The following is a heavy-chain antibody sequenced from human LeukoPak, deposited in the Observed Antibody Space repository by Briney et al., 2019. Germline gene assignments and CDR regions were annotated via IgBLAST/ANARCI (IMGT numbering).Heavy chain of an antibody. Sequence: GRSLRLSCAASGFTFSSYGMHWVRQAPGKGLEWVAVISYDGSNKYYADSVKGRFTISRDNSKNTLYLQMNSLRAEDTAVYYCAKDLYTVTTYNWFDPWGQGTLVTASS. D-gene: IGHD4-17*01. CDR1: GFTFSSYG. V-gene: IGHV3-30*18. J-gene: IGHJ5*02. CDR2: ISYDGSNK. CDR3: AKDLYTVTTYNWFDP.